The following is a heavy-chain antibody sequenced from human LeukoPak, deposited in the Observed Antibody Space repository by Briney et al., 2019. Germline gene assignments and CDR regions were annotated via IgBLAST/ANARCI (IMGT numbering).Heavy chain of an antibody. Sequence: SSVKVSCKASGDTFSSYAISWVRQAPGQGLEWMGGIIPIFGTANYAQKFQGRVTITADESTSTAYMELSGLRSEDTAVYYCASSLYYYGSGSLDYWGQGTLVTVSS. CDR2: IIPIFGTA. CDR1: GDTFSSYA. V-gene: IGHV1-69*01. D-gene: IGHD3-10*01. CDR3: ASSLYYYGSGSLDY. J-gene: IGHJ4*02.